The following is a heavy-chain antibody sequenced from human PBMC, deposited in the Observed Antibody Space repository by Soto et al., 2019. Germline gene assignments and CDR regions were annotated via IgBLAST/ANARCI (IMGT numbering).Heavy chain of an antibody. CDR2: IYHSGST. J-gene: IGHJ6*02. D-gene: IGHD7-27*01. V-gene: IGHV4-4*02. Sequence: PSETLSLTCAVSGGSISSSNWWSWVRQPPGKGLEWIGEIYHSGSTNYNPSLKSRVTISVDKSKNQFSLKLSFVTAADTAVYYCARDSGELGMGGMDVWGQGTTVTVSS. CDR3: ARDSGELGMGGMDV. CDR1: GGSISSSNW.